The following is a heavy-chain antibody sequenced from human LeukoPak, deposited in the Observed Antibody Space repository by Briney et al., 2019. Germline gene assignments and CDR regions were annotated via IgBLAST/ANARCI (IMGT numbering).Heavy chain of an antibody. J-gene: IGHJ4*02. Sequence: SGGSLRLSCAASGFTFSSYAMSWVRQAPGKGLEWVSGISGTGGSTYYADSVKGRFTISRDNSKNTVSLQMNSLRAEDTAVYYCAKTRPLDSSSWSHGDYWGQGTLVTVSS. D-gene: IGHD6-13*01. V-gene: IGHV3-23*01. CDR3: AKTRPLDSSSWSHGDY. CDR2: ISGTGGST. CDR1: GFTFSSYA.